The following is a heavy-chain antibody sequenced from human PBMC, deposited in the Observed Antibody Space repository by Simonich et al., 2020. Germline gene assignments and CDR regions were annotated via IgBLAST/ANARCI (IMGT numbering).Heavy chain of an antibody. CDR1: GYSISSGYY. CDR2: IYHSGGT. Sequence: QVQLQESGPGLVKPSETLSLTCAVSGYSISSGYYWGWIRQPPGKGLGWIGSIYHSGGTYYNPSLKCRVTISVDTSKNQFSLKLSSVTAADTAVYYCARLAPGYSGSYPEYFQHWGQGTLVTVSS. CDR3: ARLAPGYSGSYPEYFQH. D-gene: IGHD1-26*01. J-gene: IGHJ1*01. V-gene: IGHV4-38-2*01.